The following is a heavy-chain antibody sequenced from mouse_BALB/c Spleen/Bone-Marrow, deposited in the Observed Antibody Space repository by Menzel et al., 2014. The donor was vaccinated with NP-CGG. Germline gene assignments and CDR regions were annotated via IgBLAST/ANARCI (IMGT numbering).Heavy chain of an antibody. CDR2: ISSGSSTI. J-gene: IGHJ2*01. Sequence: EVKVVESGGGLVQPGGSRKLPCAASGFTFXSFGMHWVRQAPEKGLEWVAYISSGSSTIYYADTVKGRFTISRDNPKNTLFLQLTSLRSEDTAMYYCASSPYGYFDYWGQGTTLTVSS. CDR1: GFTFXSFG. D-gene: IGHD1-1*01. V-gene: IGHV5-17*02. CDR3: ASSPYGYFDY.